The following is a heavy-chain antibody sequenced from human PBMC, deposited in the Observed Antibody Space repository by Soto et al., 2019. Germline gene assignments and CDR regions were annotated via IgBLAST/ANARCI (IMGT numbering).Heavy chain of an antibody. CDR3: ARVKKYCDSSGNRFDP. D-gene: IGHD3-22*01. Sequence: QVQLQESGPGLVKPSQTLSLTCTVSGGSISSGGYYWSWIRQHPVKVLEWIGYIYSSGSAYYNPSLESRVTSSVDTSKNQFSLKMSSVTAADTAVYYCARVKKYCDSSGNRFDPWGQGTLVTVSS. CDR1: GGSISSGGYY. V-gene: IGHV4-31*03. CDR2: IYSSGSA. J-gene: IGHJ5*02.